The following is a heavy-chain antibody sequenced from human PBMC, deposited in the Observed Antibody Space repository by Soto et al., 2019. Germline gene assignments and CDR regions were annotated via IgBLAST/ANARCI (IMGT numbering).Heavy chain of an antibody. CDR3: AKGRQLVGGNWYFDL. J-gene: IGHJ2*01. CDR1: GFTFSSYA. CDR2: IIGSGGST. Sequence: GGSLRLSCAASGFTFSSYAMSWVRQAPGKGLEWVSAIIGSGGSTYYADSVKGRFTISRDNSKNTLYLQMNSLRAEDTAVYYCAKGRQLVGGNWYFDLWGRGTLVPVSS. V-gene: IGHV3-23*01. D-gene: IGHD6-6*01.